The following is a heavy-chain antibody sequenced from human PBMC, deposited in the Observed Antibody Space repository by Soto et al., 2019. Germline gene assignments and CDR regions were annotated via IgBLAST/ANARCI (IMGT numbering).Heavy chain of an antibody. CDR2: IKSKTDGGTT. D-gene: IGHD1-26*01. J-gene: IGHJ4*02. CDR1: GFTFDKVW. CDR3: TTGRDDLLY. Sequence: EVQLVESGGGLVKPGGSLRLSCAASGFTFDKVWMNWVRQAPGKGLEWVGRIKSKTDGGTTDYAAPVNGRFPISREDSKNMLYLQMNSLKSDHTGMYFCTTGRDDLLYWGQGNLVTVSS. V-gene: IGHV3-15*07.